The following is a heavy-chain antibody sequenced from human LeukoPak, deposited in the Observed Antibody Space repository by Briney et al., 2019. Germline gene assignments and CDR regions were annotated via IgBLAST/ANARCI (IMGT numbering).Heavy chain of an antibody. J-gene: IGHJ4*02. V-gene: IGHV3-7*01. D-gene: IGHD1-14*01. Sequence: GGSLRLSCAASGFTFDDYGLSWVRQAPGKGLEWVANMKPDGSEKYYVDSVKGRFTISRDNAKNSLYLQMSSLRAEDTAVYYCARSGAGSDYWGQGTLVTVSP. CDR2: MKPDGSEK. CDR1: GFTFDDYG. CDR3: ARSGAGSDY.